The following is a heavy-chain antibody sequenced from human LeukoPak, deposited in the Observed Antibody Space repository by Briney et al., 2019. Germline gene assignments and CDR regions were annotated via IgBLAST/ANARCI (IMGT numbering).Heavy chain of an antibody. CDR2: IYYSGST. Sequence: SETLSLTCTVSGGSISSYYWSWIRQPPGKGLEWIGYIYYSGSTNYNPSLKSRVTISVDTSKNQFSLKLSSATAADTAVYYCARVIEWLTTGYPFRWFDPWGQGTLVTVSS. D-gene: IGHD5-18*01. CDR1: GGSISSYY. V-gene: IGHV4-59*01. CDR3: ARVIEWLTTGYPFRWFDP. J-gene: IGHJ5*02.